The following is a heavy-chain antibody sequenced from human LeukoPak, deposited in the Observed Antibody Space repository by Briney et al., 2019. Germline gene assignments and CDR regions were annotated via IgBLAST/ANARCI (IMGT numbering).Heavy chain of an antibody. D-gene: IGHD6-19*01. J-gene: IGHJ6*04. CDR2: INAGNGNT. CDR3: AAVAGRFYGMDV. V-gene: IGHV1-3*01. Sequence: ASVKVSCKASGGTFSSYAISWVRQAPGQRLEWMGWINAGNGNTKYSQKFQGRVTITRDTSASTAYMELSSLRSEDTAVYYCAAVAGRFYGMDVWGKGTTVTVSS. CDR1: GGTFSSYA.